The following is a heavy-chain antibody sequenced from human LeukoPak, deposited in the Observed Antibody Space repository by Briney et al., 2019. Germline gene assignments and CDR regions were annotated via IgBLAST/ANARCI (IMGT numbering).Heavy chain of an antibody. CDR1: GFTFSSYS. D-gene: IGHD3-16*02. CDR2: ISSSSSYI. J-gene: IGHJ4*02. Sequence: PGGSLRLSCVASGFTFSSYSMNWVRQAPGTGLEWVSSISSSSSYIYYADSVKGRFTISRDNAKNSLYLQMNSLRAEDTAVYYCASLRLGELSRDYWGQGTLVTVSS. CDR3: ASLRLGELSRDY. V-gene: IGHV3-21*01.